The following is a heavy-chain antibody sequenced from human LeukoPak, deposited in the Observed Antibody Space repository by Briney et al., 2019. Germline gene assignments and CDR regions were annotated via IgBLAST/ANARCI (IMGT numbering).Heavy chain of an antibody. D-gene: IGHD6-13*01. J-gene: IGHJ4*02. CDR1: GGSISSYY. V-gene: IGHV4-59*01. Sequence: PSETLSLTCTVSGGSISSYYWSWIRQPPGKGLEWIGYIYYSGSTNYNPSLKSRVTKSVDTSKNQFSLKLSSVTAADTAVYYCARVTSGYSSSWYVDYWGQGTLVTVSS. CDR2: IYYSGST. CDR3: ARVTSGYSSSWYVDY.